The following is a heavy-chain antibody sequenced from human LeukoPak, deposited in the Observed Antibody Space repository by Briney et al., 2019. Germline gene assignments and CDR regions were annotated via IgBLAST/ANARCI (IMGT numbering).Heavy chain of an antibody. CDR3: ASSDSSSWYVRVVYYVY. J-gene: IGHJ4*02. V-gene: IGHV4-34*01. Sequence: SETLSLTCAVYGGSFSGYYWSWIRQPPGKGLEWIGEINHSGSTNYNPSLKSRVTISVATSKNQFSLKLSSVTAADTAVYYCASSDSSSWYVRVVYYVYWGQGTLVTVSS. CDR1: GGSFSGYY. D-gene: IGHD6-13*01. CDR2: INHSGST.